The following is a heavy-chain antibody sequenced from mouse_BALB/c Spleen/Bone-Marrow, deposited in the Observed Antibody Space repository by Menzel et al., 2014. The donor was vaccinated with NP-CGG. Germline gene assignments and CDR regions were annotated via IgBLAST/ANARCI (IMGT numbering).Heavy chain of an antibody. V-gene: IGHV4-1*02. CDR3: ARPDYYVYLNY. D-gene: IGHD1-1*01. J-gene: IGHJ2*01. Sequence: DVLLVAAGGGLVQPGGSLKLSCAASGFDFSGYWMSWGRQAPGKGLEWMGEINPDSSTINYSPSLKNKCIISRDNAKNTLYLRLNKVRSEDTALYYCARPDYYVYLNYWGQGTTLPVSS. CDR1: GFDFSGYW. CDR2: INPDSSTI.